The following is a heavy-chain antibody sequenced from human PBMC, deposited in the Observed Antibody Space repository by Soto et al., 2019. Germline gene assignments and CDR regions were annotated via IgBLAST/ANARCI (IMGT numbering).Heavy chain of an antibody. CDR2: IVVGSGNT. J-gene: IGHJ6*02. V-gene: IGHV1-58*01. CDR3: AADKVEKGLVGYYYYGMDV. CDR1: ALNFTSCG. Sequence: SAMVSCKNSALNFTSCGVKWVRRPRGQRLEWIGWIVVGSGNTNYAKKFQERVTIARDMSTSTAYMELSSLRSEDTAVYYSAADKVEKGLVGYYYYGMDVWGQGTTVTVSS.